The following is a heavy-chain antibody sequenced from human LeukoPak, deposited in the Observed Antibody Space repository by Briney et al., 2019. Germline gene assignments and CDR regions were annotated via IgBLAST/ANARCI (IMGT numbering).Heavy chain of an antibody. Sequence: GSLRLSCAASGFTFSSYAMSWVRQPPGKGLEWIGYVYYSGSTNYNPSLKSRVTISVDTSKNQFSLKLSSVTAADTAVYYCARDLQPGIAVAGHWFDPWGQGTLVTVSS. CDR1: GFTFSSYA. CDR2: VYYSGST. J-gene: IGHJ5*02. D-gene: IGHD6-19*01. CDR3: ARDLQPGIAVAGHWFDP. V-gene: IGHV4-59*01.